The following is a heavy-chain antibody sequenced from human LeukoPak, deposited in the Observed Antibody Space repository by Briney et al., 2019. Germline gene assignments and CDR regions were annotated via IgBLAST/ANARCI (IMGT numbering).Heavy chain of an antibody. CDR3: ARKGQRGPWDN. CDR1: GYTFTSYY. Sequence: SVKVSCKASGYTFTSYYMHWVRQAPGQGLEWMGGIIPIFGTANYAQKFQGRVTITADESTSTAYMELSSLRSEDTGVYYCARKGQRGPWDNWGQGTLVTVSS. V-gene: IGHV1-69*13. CDR2: IIPIFGTA. J-gene: IGHJ4*02.